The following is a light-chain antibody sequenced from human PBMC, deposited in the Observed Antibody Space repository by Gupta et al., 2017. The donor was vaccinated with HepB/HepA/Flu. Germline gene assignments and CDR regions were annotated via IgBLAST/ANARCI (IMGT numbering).Light chain of an antibody. V-gene: IGLV3-19*01. J-gene: IGLJ2*01. CDR3: NSRDSSGNHLV. Sequence: SSELTQDPDVSVALGPTVRITCKGYSLRSYYASWYQQKPGQAPVLVIYGKNNRPSGIPDRFSGSSSGNTASLTITGAQAEDEADYYCNSRDSSGNHLVFGGGTKLTVL. CDR2: GKN. CDR1: SLRSYY.